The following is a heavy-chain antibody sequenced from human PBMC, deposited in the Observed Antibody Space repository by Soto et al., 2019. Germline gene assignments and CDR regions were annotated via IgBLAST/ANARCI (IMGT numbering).Heavy chain of an antibody. CDR1: GFTVSSNY. CDR2: IYSGGST. V-gene: IGHV3-53*01. Sequence: EVQLVESGGGLIQPGGSLRLSCAASGFTVSSNYMSWVRQAPGKGLEWVSVIYSGGSTYYADSVKGRFTISRDNSKNTLYIQMNSLRAEDTAVYYCARDHLYSSGWYPGHYGMDVWGQGTTVTVSS. CDR3: ARDHLYSSGWYPGHYGMDV. J-gene: IGHJ6*02. D-gene: IGHD6-19*01.